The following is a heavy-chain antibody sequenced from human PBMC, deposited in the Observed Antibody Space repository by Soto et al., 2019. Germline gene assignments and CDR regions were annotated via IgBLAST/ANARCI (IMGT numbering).Heavy chain of an antibody. CDR3: ARVVGAYSDYYYYGMDV. Sequence: SETLSLTCTVSGGSISSSSYYWGWIRQPPGKGLEWIGSIYYSGSTYYNPSPKSRVTISVDTSKNQFSLKLSSVTAADTAVYYCARVVGAYSDYYYYGMDVWGQGTTVTVSS. CDR1: GGSISSSSYY. CDR2: IYYSGST. D-gene: IGHD5-18*01. J-gene: IGHJ6*02. V-gene: IGHV4-39*01.